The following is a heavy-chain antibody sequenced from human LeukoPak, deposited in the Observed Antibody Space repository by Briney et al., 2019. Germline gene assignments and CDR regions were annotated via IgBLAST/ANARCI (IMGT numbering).Heavy chain of an antibody. V-gene: IGHV3-64*01. J-gene: IGHJ1*01. D-gene: IGHD3-22*01. CDR3: ATYYYDSGGFHFHH. CDR1: GFTFRSYG. CDR2: ISSNGGRT. Sequence: PGGSLRLSCAASGFTFRSYGMHWVCQAPGKGLEYVSAISSNGGRTYYANSVKGRFTISRDNSRNTLYLQMGSLRAEDMAVYYCATYYYDSGGFHFHHWGQGTLVTVSS.